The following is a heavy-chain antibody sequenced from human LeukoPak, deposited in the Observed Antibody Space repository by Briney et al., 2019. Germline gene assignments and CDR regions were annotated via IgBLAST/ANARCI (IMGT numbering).Heavy chain of an antibody. J-gene: IGHJ5*02. D-gene: IGHD2-8*01. CDR3: AETNTQDWFDP. Sequence: SETLSLTCRVSGDSISSTSYYWGWIRQPPGKGLEWIASIYHSGETFYNPSLESRVAISVDTSNNEVFLDLYSVTAAGTAMYYCAETNTQDWFDPWGRGTLVTVSS. CDR2: IYHSGET. CDR1: GDSISSTSYY. V-gene: IGHV4-39*07.